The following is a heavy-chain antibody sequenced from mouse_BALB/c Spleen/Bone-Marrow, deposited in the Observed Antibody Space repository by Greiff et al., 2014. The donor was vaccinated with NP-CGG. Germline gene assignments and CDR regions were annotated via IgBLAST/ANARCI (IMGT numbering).Heavy chain of an antibody. V-gene: IGHV1S56*01. CDR2: IYPGNVNT. CDR3: ARDTMDY. CDR1: GYTFTSYY. Sequence: VQLQQSGPELVKPGASVRISCKASGYTFTSYYIHWVKQRPGQGLEWIGWIYPGNVNTKYNEKFKGKATLTAGKSSSTAYVQLSSLTSEDSAVYFCARDTMDYWGQGTSVTVSS. J-gene: IGHJ4*01.